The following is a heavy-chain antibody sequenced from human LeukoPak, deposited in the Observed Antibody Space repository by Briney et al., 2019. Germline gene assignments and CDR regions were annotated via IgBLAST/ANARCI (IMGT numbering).Heavy chain of an antibody. CDR2: IYYIGST. D-gene: IGHD1-26*01. CDR3: ARGRRKWELQGGFDY. CDR1: GGSISSYY. J-gene: IGHJ4*02. V-gene: IGHV4-59*01. Sequence: SETLSLTCTVSGGSISSYYWTWLRQPPGKGLEWLAYIYYIGSTNYNPSLKSRVTISVDTSKNQFSLKLSSMTAADTAVYYCARGRRKWELQGGFDYWGQGTLVTVSS.